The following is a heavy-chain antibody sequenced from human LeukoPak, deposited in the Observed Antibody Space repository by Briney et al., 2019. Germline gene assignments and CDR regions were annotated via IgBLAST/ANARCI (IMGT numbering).Heavy chain of an antibody. J-gene: IGHJ5*02. CDR3: AKAVGIAAAGNWFDP. CDR1: GFTFDDYA. V-gene: IGHV3-9*01. D-gene: IGHD6-13*01. Sequence: GRSLRLSCAASGFTFDDYAMHWVRQAPGKGLEWVSGISWNSGSIGYADPVKGRFTISRDNAKNSLYLQMNSLRAEDTALYYCAKAVGIAAAGNWFDPWGQGTLVTVSS. CDR2: ISWNSGSI.